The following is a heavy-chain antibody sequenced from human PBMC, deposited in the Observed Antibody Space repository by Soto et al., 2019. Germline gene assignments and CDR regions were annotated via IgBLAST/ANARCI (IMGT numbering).Heavy chain of an antibody. Sequence: EVQLVESGGGLVQPGRSLRLSCAASGFTFDDYAMHWVRQAPGKGLEWVLGISWNSGSIGYADSVKGRFTISRDNAKNSLYLQMNSLRAEDTALYYCAKDPGPTTVTRAFDYWGQGTLVTVSS. CDR2: ISWNSGSI. J-gene: IGHJ4*02. D-gene: IGHD4-17*01. V-gene: IGHV3-9*01. CDR3: AKDPGPTTVTRAFDY. CDR1: GFTFDDYA.